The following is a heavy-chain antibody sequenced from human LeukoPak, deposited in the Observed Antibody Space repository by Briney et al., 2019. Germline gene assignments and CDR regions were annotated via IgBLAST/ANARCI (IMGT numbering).Heavy chain of an antibody. CDR1: GGSISSSSYY. CDR3: ARGYSSGWYPYYGMDV. CDR2: VYYSGST. V-gene: IGHV4-39*07. D-gene: IGHD6-19*01. Sequence: SETLSLTCTVSGGSISSSSYYWGWIRQPPGKGLEWIGGVYYSGSTYYNPSLKSRVTISVDTSKNQFSLKLSSVTAADTAVYYCARGYSSGWYPYYGMDVWGQGTTVTVSS. J-gene: IGHJ6*02.